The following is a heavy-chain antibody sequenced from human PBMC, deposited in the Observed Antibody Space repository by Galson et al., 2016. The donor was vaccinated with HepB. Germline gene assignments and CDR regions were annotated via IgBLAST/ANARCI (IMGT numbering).Heavy chain of an antibody. Sequence: SLRLSCAVSGFTFTTYAMSWVRQAPGKGLEWVSSLSNSGGSTYYADSVKGRFTISRDNSKNTLYLQMNSLSAEDTAVYYCAKGGDFDLFDYWGQGTLATVSS. D-gene: IGHD3-9*01. CDR3: AKGGDFDLFDY. V-gene: IGHV3-23*01. CDR1: GFTFTTYA. CDR2: LSNSGGST. J-gene: IGHJ4*02.